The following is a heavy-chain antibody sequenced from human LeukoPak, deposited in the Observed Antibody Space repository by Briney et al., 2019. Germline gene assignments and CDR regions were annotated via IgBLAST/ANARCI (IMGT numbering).Heavy chain of an antibody. V-gene: IGHV3-30*04. D-gene: IGHD4-17*01. CDR2: ISYDGSNK. J-gene: IGHJ4*02. CDR1: GFTFSSYA. CDR3: ARGGTYGHPRY. Sequence: GRSLRLSCAASGFTFSSYAMHWVRQAPGKGLEWVAVISYDGSNKYYTDSVKGRFTISRDNSKNTLYLQMNSLRAEDTAVYYCARGGTYGHPRYWGQGTLVTVSS.